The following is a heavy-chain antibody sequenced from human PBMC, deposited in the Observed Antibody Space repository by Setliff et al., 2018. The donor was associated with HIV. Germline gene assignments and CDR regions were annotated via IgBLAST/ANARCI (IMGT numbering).Heavy chain of an antibody. CDR3: SRVPVAGANLFDP. CDR1: GVSINRTDHY. CDR2: VSQSGST. J-gene: IGHJ5*02. Sequence: SETLSLTCSVSGVSINRTDHYWGWIRQSPGKRLEWIGSVSQSGSTYYNPSLKRRITISVDRSMNLFSLKLISVSAADQGVYYCSRVPVAGANLFDPFGLGTLVTVSS. D-gene: IGHD2-21*01. V-gene: IGHV4-39*01.